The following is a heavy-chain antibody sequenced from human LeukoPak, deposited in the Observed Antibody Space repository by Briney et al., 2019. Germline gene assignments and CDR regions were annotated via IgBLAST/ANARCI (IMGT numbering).Heavy chain of an antibody. CDR2: IRYDGSNK. D-gene: IGHD4-17*01. V-gene: IGHV3-30*02. CDR1: GFTFSSYG. J-gene: IGHJ4*02. Sequence: GGSLRLSCAASGFTFSSYGMHWVRQAPGKGLEWVAFIRYDGSNKSYSDSVKGRFTISRDNSKNTLYLQMGSLRAEDMAVYYCARGQYGDYLVYYFDYWGQGTLVTVSS. CDR3: ARGQYGDYLVYYFDY.